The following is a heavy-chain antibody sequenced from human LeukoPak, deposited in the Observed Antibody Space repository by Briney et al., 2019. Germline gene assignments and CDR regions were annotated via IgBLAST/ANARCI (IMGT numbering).Heavy chain of an antibody. Sequence: SETLSLTCTVSGGSISSGDYYWSWIRQSPGEGLEWIGNIYYSGNTFYNPSLKSRVTISVDTSKNQFSLNLSSVTAADTAVYYCARGIYASGNYYNFDYWGQGTLVTVSS. CDR1: GGSISSGDYY. J-gene: IGHJ4*02. D-gene: IGHD3-10*01. V-gene: IGHV4-39*01. CDR2: IYYSGNT. CDR3: ARGIYASGNYYNFDY.